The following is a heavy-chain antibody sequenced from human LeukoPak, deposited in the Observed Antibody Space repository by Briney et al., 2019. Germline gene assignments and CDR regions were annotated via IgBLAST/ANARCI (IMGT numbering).Heavy chain of an antibody. Sequence: GGSLRLSCAASGFTFSSYWMQWVRQAPGKGLVWVSRVNSDGSEIIYADSVKGRFTISRDNAKNTLYLQMNSLSAEDTAMYYCARGHVAGSDRHWDYWGQGSLATVSS. CDR2: VNSDGSEI. V-gene: IGHV3-74*01. CDR3: ARGHVAGSDRHWDY. CDR1: GFTFSSYW. J-gene: IGHJ4*02. D-gene: IGHD6-19*01.